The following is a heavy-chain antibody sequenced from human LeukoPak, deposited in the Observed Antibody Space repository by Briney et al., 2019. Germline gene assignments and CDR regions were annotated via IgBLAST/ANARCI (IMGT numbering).Heavy chain of an antibody. CDR3: ARGSPQNTGYSPSWLDP. J-gene: IGHJ5*02. D-gene: IGHD3-9*01. CDR1: RGSITSGGYY. Sequence: SETLSLTCTVFRGSITSGGYYWAWIRQPPGKGLEWIGSVYYSGSTYYNPSLNSRVTISLDTSKNQFSLKVNSVTAADTAMYYCARGSPQNTGYSPSWLDPWGQGTLATVFS. V-gene: IGHV4-39*07. CDR2: VYYSGST.